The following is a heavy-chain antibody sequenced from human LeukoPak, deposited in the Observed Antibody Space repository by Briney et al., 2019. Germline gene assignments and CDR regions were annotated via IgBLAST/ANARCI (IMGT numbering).Heavy chain of an antibody. J-gene: IGHJ6*02. Sequence: GGSLRLSCAASGFTFSSYWMSWVRQAPGKGLEWVANINEDGSEKNYVESLKGRFTISRDNAKNSLYLQMNSLRAEDTALYYCARELGSYEGGYYGMDVWGQGTTVTVSS. CDR3: ARELGSYEGGYYGMDV. D-gene: IGHD1-26*01. CDR1: GFTFSSYW. V-gene: IGHV3-7*01. CDR2: INEDGSEK.